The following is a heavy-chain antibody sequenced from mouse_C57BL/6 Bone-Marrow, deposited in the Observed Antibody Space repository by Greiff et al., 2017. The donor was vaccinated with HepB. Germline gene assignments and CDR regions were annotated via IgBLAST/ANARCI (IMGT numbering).Heavy chain of an antibody. CDR2: IYPGDGDT. CDR1: GYAFSSSW. J-gene: IGHJ1*03. Sequence: QVQLQQSGPELVKPGASVKISCKASGYAFSSSWMNWVKQRPGKGLEWIGRIYPGDGDTNYNGKFKGKATLTADKSSSTAYMQLSSLTSEDSAVYFCARKDWDAGEWYFDVWGTGTTVTISS. V-gene: IGHV1-82*01. CDR3: ARKDWDAGEWYFDV. D-gene: IGHD4-1*01.